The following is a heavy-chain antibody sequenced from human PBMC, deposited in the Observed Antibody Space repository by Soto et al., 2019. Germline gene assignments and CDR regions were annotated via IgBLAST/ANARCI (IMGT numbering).Heavy chain of an antibody. CDR3: ARGSSSSYYYYYYMDV. CDR1: GGTFSSYT. J-gene: IGHJ6*03. Sequence: QVQLVQSGAEVKKPGSSVKVSCKASGGTFSSYTISWVRQAPGQGLEWMGRIIPILGIANYAQKCQGRVTITADKSTSTAYMELSSLRSEDTAVYYCARGSSSSYYYYYYMDVWGKGTTVTVSS. D-gene: IGHD6-6*01. CDR2: IIPILGIA. V-gene: IGHV1-69*02.